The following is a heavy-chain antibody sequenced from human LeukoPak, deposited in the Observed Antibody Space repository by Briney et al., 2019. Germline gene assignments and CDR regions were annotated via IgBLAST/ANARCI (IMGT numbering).Heavy chain of an antibody. Sequence: GGSLRLSCAASGFTFSSYSMNWVCQAPGKGLEWVSSISSSSTYIYYADSVKGRFTISRDNAKNSFYLQMSSLRAEDTAVYYCARVGWNDPFDCWGQGALVTVSS. CDR2: ISSSSTYI. D-gene: IGHD1-1*01. CDR3: ARVGWNDPFDC. J-gene: IGHJ4*02. V-gene: IGHV3-21*01. CDR1: GFTFSSYS.